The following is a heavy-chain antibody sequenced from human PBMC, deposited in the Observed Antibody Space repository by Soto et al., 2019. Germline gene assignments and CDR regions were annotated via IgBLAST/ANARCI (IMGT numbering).Heavy chain of an antibody. CDR3: ARGYGSGSYGWFDP. J-gene: IGHJ6*04. D-gene: IGHD3-10*01. CDR1: GGSISSYY. CDR2: IYYSGST. V-gene: IGHV4-59*01. Sequence: QVQLQESGPGLVKPSETLSLTCTVSGGSISSYYWSWIRQPPGKGLEWIGYIYYSGSTNYNPSRKSRVTISVDTSKNQFSLKLSSVTAADTAVYYCARGYGSGSYGWFDPWGKGTTVTVSS.